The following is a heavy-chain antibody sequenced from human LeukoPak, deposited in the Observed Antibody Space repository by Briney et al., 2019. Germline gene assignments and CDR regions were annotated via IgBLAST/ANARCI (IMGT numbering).Heavy chain of an antibody. V-gene: IGHV3-23*01. CDR2: ISGSGGST. CDR3: AKANPLLIVVVESFDY. J-gene: IGHJ4*02. Sequence: GGSLRLSCAASGFTFSSYAMSWVRQAPGKGLEWVSAISGSGGSTYYAESVKGRFTISRDNSKNTLYLQMNSLRAEDTAVYYCAKANPLLIVVVESFDYWGQGTLVTVSS. CDR1: GFTFSSYA. D-gene: IGHD3-22*01.